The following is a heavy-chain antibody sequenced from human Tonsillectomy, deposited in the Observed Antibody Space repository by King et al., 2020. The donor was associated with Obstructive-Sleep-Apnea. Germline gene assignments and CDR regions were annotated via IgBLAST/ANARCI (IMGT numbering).Heavy chain of an antibody. CDR1: GYTFTGYF. Sequence: VQLVQSGAEVKKPGASVKVSCKASGYTFTGYFIHWVRQAPGQGLEWMGWINPNSGGTYYAQKFQGRVTMTRDTTISTAYMELSRLRSDDTAVFYWAKRVGFGELIDYWGQGTLVTVSS. V-gene: IGHV1-2*02. CDR2: INPNSGGT. J-gene: IGHJ4*02. CDR3: AKRVGFGELIDY. D-gene: IGHD3-10*01.